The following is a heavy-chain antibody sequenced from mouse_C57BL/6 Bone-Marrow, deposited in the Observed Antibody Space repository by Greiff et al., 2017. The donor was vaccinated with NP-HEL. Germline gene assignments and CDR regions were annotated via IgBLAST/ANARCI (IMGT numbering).Heavy chain of an antibody. D-gene: IGHD1-1*01. Sequence: QVQLKESGPELVKPGASVKISCKASGYTFTDYYINWVKQRPGQGLEWIGWIFPGSGSTYYNEKFKGKATLTVDKSSSTAYMLLSSLTSEDSAVYFCASSFITTVVVDYWGQGTTLTVSS. J-gene: IGHJ2*01. CDR1: GYTFTDYY. V-gene: IGHV1-75*01. CDR2: IFPGSGST. CDR3: ASSFITTVVVDY.